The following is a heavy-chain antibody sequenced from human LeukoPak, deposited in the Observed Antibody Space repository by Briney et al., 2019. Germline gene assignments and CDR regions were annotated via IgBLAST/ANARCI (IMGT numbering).Heavy chain of an antibody. CDR1: DNTFSGKA. V-gene: IGHV1-18*01. Sequence: ASVKVSCKASDNTFSGKAIIWVRQAPGQGLEWMAYISPYSGKTKYVQKIQGRVTVTTDTTTSTSYLELRSLTSDDTAVYYCAREEWCSGGGCYLNAFDIWGQETMVTVSS. CDR2: ISPYSGKT. D-gene: IGHD2-15*01. CDR3: AREEWCSGGGCYLNAFDI. J-gene: IGHJ3*02.